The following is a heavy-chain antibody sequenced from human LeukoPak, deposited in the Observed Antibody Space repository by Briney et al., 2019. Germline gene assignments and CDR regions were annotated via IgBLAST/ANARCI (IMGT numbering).Heavy chain of an antibody. D-gene: IGHD2-2*01. V-gene: IGHV3-74*01. Sequence: GGSLRLSCAASGFTFSSYWMHWVRHAPGTGLVWVSRINTDGSSTNFADSVKGRFTISRDNAKNTLYLQMNSLRAEDTAVYYCAGVGYCSSSSCYVVDYWGQGTLVTVSS. CDR1: GFTFSSYW. CDR3: AGVGYCSSSSCYVVDY. J-gene: IGHJ4*02. CDR2: INTDGSST.